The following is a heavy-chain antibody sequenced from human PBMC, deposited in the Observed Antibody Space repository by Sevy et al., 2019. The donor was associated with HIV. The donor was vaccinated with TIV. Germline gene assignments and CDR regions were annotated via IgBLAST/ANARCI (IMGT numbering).Heavy chain of an antibody. CDR3: AGRAH. CDR1: GYTLSSYG. Sequence: ASVKVSCRASGYTLSSYGIRWVRQAHGQGLEWMGWIKSYNGNIIYAEKFQDRVTMTTDASTNTAYLEVRSLTSDDTAVYFCAGRAHWGQGTLVTVSS. D-gene: IGHD3-10*01. CDR2: IKSYNGNI. J-gene: IGHJ4*02. V-gene: IGHV1-18*01.